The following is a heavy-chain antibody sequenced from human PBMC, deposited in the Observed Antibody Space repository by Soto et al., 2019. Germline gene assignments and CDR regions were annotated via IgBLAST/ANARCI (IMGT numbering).Heavy chain of an antibody. CDR3: VRAIGHYGMDV. Sequence: LRLSCVASGFIFSNCWMHWVRQAPGMGLVWVSHINSDGSSTTYADSVKGRFTTSRDNAKNTLYLQMNSLRAEDTAVYYCVRAIGHYGMDVWGRGTTVTVSS. D-gene: IGHD3-22*01. CDR1: GFIFSNCW. CDR2: INSDGSST. J-gene: IGHJ6*02. V-gene: IGHV3-74*01.